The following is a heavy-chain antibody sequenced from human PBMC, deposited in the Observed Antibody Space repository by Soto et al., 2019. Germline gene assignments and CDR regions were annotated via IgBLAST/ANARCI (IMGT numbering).Heavy chain of an antibody. J-gene: IGHJ4*02. CDR3: ARVSVVTKVDF. V-gene: IGHV4-31*03. CDR1: GGSIRSGDYY. D-gene: IGHD2-21*02. CDR2: IHYNGST. Sequence: QVHLQESGPGLLKPSQTLSLTCTVSGGSIRSGDYYWSWIRQHPGRGLEWFGDIHYNGSTFYNASLKRRLTISFDTSDNQFVLRVTSVTAADTAVYYCARVSVVTKVDFWGQGTLVAVSS.